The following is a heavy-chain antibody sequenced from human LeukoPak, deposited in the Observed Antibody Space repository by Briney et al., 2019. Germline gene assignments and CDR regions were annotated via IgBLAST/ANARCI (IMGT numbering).Heavy chain of an antibody. J-gene: IGHJ3*02. Sequence: GGSLRLSCAASGFTFSSYSMNWVRQAPGKGLEWVSSISSSSSYIYYADSVKGRFTISRDNSKNTLYLQMNSLRAEDTAVYYCASAPEHDAFDIWGQGTMVTVSS. D-gene: IGHD1/OR15-1a*01. V-gene: IGHV3-21*04. CDR1: GFTFSSYS. CDR3: ASAPEHDAFDI. CDR2: ISSSSSYI.